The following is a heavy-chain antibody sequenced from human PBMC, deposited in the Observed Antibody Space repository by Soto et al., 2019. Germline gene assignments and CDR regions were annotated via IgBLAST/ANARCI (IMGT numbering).Heavy chain of an antibody. V-gene: IGHV4-31*03. J-gene: IGHJ4*02. CDR1: GYSISSGGYY. Sequence: QVQLQESGPGLVKPSQTLSLTCTVSGYSISSGGYYWSWIRQHPGKGLEWIGYIDYSGSTYYNPSLKNRVTMSLDTSKNQFSLNLSSVTAADAAMFYCARIAKQGARLDFWGQGTLVTVSS. CDR2: IDYSGST. D-gene: IGHD1-26*01. CDR3: ARIAKQGARLDF.